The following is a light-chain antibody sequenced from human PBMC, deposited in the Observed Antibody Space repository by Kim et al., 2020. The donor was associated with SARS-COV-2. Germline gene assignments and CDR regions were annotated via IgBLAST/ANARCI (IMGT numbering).Light chain of an antibody. CDR3: GSRDNSGNQHAL. Sequence: SSELTQDPTVSVALGQTVRITCQGDSLRSYYASWYQQKPGQAPTLVIYDKNNRPSGIPDRFSGSSSGNTASLTITGAQAEDEADYFCGSRDNSGNQHALFGGGTQLTVL. V-gene: IGLV3-19*01. CDR2: DKN. J-gene: IGLJ2*01. CDR1: SLRSYY.